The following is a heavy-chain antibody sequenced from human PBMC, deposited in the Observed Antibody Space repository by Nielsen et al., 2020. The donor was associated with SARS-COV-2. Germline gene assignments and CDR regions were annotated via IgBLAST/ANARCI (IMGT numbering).Heavy chain of an antibody. J-gene: IGHJ4*02. V-gene: IGHV3-48*03. D-gene: IGHD4-17*01. CDR3: ATIFYGDYVFDY. Sequence: GGSLRLSCSTSGFNFSSYEMNWVRQAPGKGLEWVSYISNSGSTIYYADSVKGRFTIPRDNAKNSLYLQMNSLRAEDTALYYCATIFYGDYVFDYWGQGTLVTVSS. CDR1: GFNFSSYE. CDR2: ISNSGSTI.